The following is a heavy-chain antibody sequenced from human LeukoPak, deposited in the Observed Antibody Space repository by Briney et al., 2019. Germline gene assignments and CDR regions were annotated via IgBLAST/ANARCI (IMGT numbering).Heavy chain of an antibody. V-gene: IGHV4-59*11. CDR2: IYYSGST. Sequence: SETLSLTCTVSGGSIRSHYWSWIRQPPGKGLEWIGYIYYSGSTNYNPSLKSRVTISVDTSKNQFSLKLSSVTAADTAVYYCARWHYDSSGYDYYFDYWGQGTLVTVSS. CDR1: GGSIRSHY. D-gene: IGHD3-22*01. CDR3: ARWHYDSSGYDYYFDY. J-gene: IGHJ4*02.